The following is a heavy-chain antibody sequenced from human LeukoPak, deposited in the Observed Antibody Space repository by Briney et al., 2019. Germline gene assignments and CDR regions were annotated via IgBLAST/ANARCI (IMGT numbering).Heavy chain of an antibody. CDR1: GFTFSSYA. D-gene: IGHD3-10*01. CDR2: ISSNGGST. Sequence: GGSLRLSCAASGFTFSSYAMHWVRQAPGKGLEYVSAISSNGGSTYYANSVKGRFTISRDNSKNTLYLQMNSLRAEDTAVYYCAKDFGAAIDYWGQGTLVTVSS. CDR3: AKDFGAAIDY. V-gene: IGHV3-64*01. J-gene: IGHJ4*02.